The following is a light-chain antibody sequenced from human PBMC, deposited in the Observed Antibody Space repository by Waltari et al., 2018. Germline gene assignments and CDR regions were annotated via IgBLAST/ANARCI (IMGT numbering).Light chain of an antibody. CDR3: QQCYSTPYT. CDR2: WAS. J-gene: IGKJ2*01. V-gene: IGKV4-1*01. Sequence: VSLGERVTITCRSSQNLLYNSDNKNYLAWFQQKPGQPPKLLIYWASTRESGVPDRFSGSGSGTEFTLTISSLQAADVAVYYCQQCYSTPYTFGQGTKLEIK. CDR1: QNLLYNSDNKNY.